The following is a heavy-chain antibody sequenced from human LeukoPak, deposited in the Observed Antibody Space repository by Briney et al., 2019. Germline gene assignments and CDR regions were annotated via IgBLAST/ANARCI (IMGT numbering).Heavy chain of an antibody. CDR2: TYYSGST. CDR3: AVGVVYLRGGAEAFDI. CDR1: GGSISSGGYY. Sequence: SETLSLTCTVSGGSISSGGYYWSWIRQHPGKGLEWIGYTYYSGSTYYNPSLKSRVTISVDTSKNQFSLKLSSVTAADTAVYYCAVGVVYLRGGAEAFDIWGQGTMVTVSS. V-gene: IGHV4-31*03. D-gene: IGHD2-15*01. J-gene: IGHJ3*02.